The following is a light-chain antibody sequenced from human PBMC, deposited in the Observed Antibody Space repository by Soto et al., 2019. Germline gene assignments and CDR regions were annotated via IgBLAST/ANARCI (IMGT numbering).Light chain of an antibody. V-gene: IGKV2-30*01. J-gene: IGKJ1*01. CDR3: MQGIYWPPP. Sequence: DVVLTQSPLSLPVTLGQPASISCRSSQSLLYTDGSTYLNWFHQRPGQSPRRLIYKVSNRASGVPDRFTGSGSGTDFTLKISRVEAEDVGVYYCMQGIYWPPPFGQGTKVEIK. CDR2: KVS. CDR1: QSLLYTDGSTY.